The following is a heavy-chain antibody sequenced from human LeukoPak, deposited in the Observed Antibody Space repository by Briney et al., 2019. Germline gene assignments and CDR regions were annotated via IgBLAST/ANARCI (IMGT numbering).Heavy chain of an antibody. J-gene: IGHJ5*02. CDR2: ISYSGGT. D-gene: IGHD1-26*01. CDR1: GASISSCY. CDR3: ARRKDYSGSTRWWFDP. V-gene: IGHV4-59*08. Sequence: SETLSLTCTVSGASISSCYWSWIRQPPGKGLEWIGYISYSGGTNYNPSLKSRVTMSADTSKNHISLQLGSVTAADTAVYYCARRKDYSGSTRWWFDPWGQGTLVTVSS.